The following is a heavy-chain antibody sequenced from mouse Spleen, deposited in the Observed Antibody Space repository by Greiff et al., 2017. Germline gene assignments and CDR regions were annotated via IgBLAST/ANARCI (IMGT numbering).Heavy chain of an antibody. J-gene: IGHJ2*01. CDR3: ARQGLGGLDY. CDR1: GFAFSSYD. CDR2: ISSGGSYT. V-gene: IGHV5-9*02. Sequence: EVQGVESGGGLVKPGGSLKLSCAASGFAFSSYDMSWVRQTPEKRLEWVATISSGGSYTYYPDSVKGRFTISRDNARNTLYLQMSSLRSEDTALYYCARQGLGGLDYWGQGTTLTVSS.